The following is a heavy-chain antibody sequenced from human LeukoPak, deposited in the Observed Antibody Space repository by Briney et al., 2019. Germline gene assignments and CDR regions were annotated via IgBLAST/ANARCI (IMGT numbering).Heavy chain of an antibody. D-gene: IGHD5-24*01. CDR1: GYTFTDYG. CDR2: ISGYNGDT. V-gene: IGHV1-18*01. Sequence: ASVKVSCKTSGYTFTDYGITWVRQAPGQGLEWMGWISGYNGDTNYARKFQGRVTMTRNTSISTAYMELSSLRSEDTAVYYCAIVEMATIGDYWGQGTLVTVSS. CDR3: AIVEMATIGDY. J-gene: IGHJ4*02.